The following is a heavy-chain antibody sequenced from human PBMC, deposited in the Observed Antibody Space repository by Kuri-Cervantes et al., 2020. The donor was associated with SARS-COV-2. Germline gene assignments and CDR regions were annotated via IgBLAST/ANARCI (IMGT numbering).Heavy chain of an antibody. CDR3: AREGTGTTDYYGMDV. D-gene: IGHD1-7*01. J-gene: IGHJ6*02. V-gene: IGHV3-48*03. CDR2: ISNRDSTI. CDR1: GLTFSSFE. Sequence: SLGGLGLTFSSFEMNLVRQAPGKGLEWVSYISNRDSTIYYPDPVKGRFTISRDNAKNFLYLQMNSLRAEDTAIYYCAREGTGTTDYYGMDVWGQGTTVTVSS.